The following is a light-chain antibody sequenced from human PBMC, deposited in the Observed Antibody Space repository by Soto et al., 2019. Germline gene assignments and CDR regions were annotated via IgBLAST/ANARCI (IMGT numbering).Light chain of an antibody. Sequence: ENVLTQSPGTLSLSPGERATLSCRASQSVSSSYLAWYQQKPGQAPRLLIYGASSRATGIPDRFSGSGYGTDFTLTISILEPEDFAVYYCQQYGYLAPYTFGQGTRLDIK. CDR1: QSVSSSY. CDR2: GAS. J-gene: IGKJ2*01. CDR3: QQYGYLAPYT. V-gene: IGKV3-20*01.